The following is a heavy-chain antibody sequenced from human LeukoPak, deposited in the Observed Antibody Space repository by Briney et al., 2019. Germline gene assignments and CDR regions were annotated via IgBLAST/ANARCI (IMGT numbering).Heavy chain of an antibody. V-gene: IGHV4-59*11. CDR2: IYYSGST. CDR1: GGSISSHY. J-gene: IGHJ6*03. Sequence: SETLSLTCTVSGGSISSHYWSWIRQPPGKGLEWIGYIYYSGSTNYNPSLKSRVTISVDTSKNQFSLKLSSVTAEDTAVYHCARGDTGYYYYYMDVWGKGTTVTASS. CDR3: ARGDTGYYYYYMDV.